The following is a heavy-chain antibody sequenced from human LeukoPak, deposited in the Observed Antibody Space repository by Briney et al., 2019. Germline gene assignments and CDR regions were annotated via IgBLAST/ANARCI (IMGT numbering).Heavy chain of an antibody. D-gene: IGHD3-10*01. CDR1: GGSISSHY. V-gene: IGHV4-59*11. Sequence: PSETLSLTRTVSGGSISSHYWSWIRQPPGKGLEWIGYIYYSGSTNYNPSLKSRVTISVDTSKNQFSLKLSSVTAADTAVYYCARDGGLYYYGSGSWYWFDPWGQGTLVTVSS. CDR2: IYYSGST. CDR3: ARDGGLYYYGSGSWYWFDP. J-gene: IGHJ5*02.